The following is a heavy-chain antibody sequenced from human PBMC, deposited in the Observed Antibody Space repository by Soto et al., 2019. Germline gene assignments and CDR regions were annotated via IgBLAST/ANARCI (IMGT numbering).Heavy chain of an antibody. V-gene: IGHV4-59*01. J-gene: IGHJ5*02. Sequence: PSATLSLTCTVSGGSISSYYWGWIRQPPGKGLEWIGSIYYSGSTNYNPSLKSRVTISVDTSKNQFSLKLSSVTAADTAVYYCARVRALGYCSSTSYGPLCRPNWFDPWGQGTLVTVSS. CDR1: GGSISSYY. D-gene: IGHD2-2*01. CDR3: ARVRALGYCSSTSYGPLCRPNWFDP. CDR2: IYYSGST.